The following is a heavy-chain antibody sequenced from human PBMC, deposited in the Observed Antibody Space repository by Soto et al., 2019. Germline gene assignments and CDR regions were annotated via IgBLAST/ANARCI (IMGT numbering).Heavy chain of an antibody. CDR3: AVTVTGTRSPLAH. D-gene: IGHD6-19*01. Sequence: QVQLVQSGAEVKKPGSSVKVSCKASGGTFSSNAISWVRQAPGQGLEWMGGIIPIYASPNYAQNFQGRVTVTADKATRTAYLELSRLKFADSAILYCAVTVTGTRSPLAHWGRGTLVIVSS. CDR2: IIPIYASP. J-gene: IGHJ4*02. CDR1: GGTFSSNA. V-gene: IGHV1-69*06.